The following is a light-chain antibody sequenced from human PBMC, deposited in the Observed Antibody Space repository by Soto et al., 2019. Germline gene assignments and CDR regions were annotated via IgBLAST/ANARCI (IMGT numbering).Light chain of an antibody. J-gene: IGLJ1*01. V-gene: IGLV2-14*01. CDR2: DVS. Sequence: SVLTQPASVSGSPGQSITISCTGTSSDVGGYNYVSWYQQHPGKAPKLMIYDVSNRPSGVSNRFSGSKSGNTASLTISGLQAEDEADYYCSSYTSSSTYVFGTGPKVNVL. CDR1: SSDVGGYNY. CDR3: SSYTSSSTYV.